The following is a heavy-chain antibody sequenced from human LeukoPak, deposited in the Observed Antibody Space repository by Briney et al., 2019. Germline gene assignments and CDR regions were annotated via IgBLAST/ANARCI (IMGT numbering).Heavy chain of an antibody. Sequence: GGSLRLSCVSSGFTLNYYAMTWVRQAPGKGLEWVSGISGSGGSTYYADSVKGRFTISRDKSKNTLYLQMNSLRAEDTAVYYCARDGTISYYYYYGMDVWGQGTTVTVSS. CDR2: ISGSGGST. CDR1: GFTLNYYA. CDR3: ARDGTISYYYYYGMDV. V-gene: IGHV3-23*01. D-gene: IGHD3-3*01. J-gene: IGHJ6*02.